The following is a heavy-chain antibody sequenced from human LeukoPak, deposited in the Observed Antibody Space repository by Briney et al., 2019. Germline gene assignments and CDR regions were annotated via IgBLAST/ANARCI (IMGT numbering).Heavy chain of an antibody. CDR3: ARDHATSSSWYGHAY. D-gene: IGHD6-13*01. J-gene: IGHJ4*02. Sequence: SETLSLTCTVSGGSISSGGYYWSWIRQHPGKGLEWIGYIYYSGSTYYNPSLKSRVTISVDTSKNQFSLKLSSVTAADTALYYCARDHATSSSWYGHAYWGQGILVTVSS. CDR2: IYYSGST. V-gene: IGHV4-31*03. CDR1: GGSISSGGYY.